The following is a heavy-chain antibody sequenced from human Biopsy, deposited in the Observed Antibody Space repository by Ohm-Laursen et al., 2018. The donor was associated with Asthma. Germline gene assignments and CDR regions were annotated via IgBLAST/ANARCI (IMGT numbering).Heavy chain of an antibody. D-gene: IGHD6-13*01. CDR1: GFTFSSYG. CDR3: AKGWYFDS. J-gene: IGHJ4*02. V-gene: IGHV3-30*18. CDR2: ISYDGSNK. Sequence: SLRLSCAASGFTFSSYGMHWVRQAPGKGLEWVAVISYDGSNKYYADSVKGRFTISRDNSRDTVSLQMNSLRADDTAVYYCAKGWYFDSWGQGTQVTVSS.